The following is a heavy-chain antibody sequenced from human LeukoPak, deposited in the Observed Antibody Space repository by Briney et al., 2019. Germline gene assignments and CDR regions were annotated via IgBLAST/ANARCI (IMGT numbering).Heavy chain of an antibody. CDR3: ARGGSIPFDN. Sequence: PGGSLRLSCAASGFFLSTYTMYWVCQAPVKGLEWVAIISYDGSNKYYADSVKGRFTISRDNSKNTLYVQINGLRAEDTAVYYCARGGSIPFDNWGQGTLVTVSS. V-gene: IGHV3-30-3*01. CDR1: GFFLSTYT. CDR2: ISYDGSNK. J-gene: IGHJ4*02. D-gene: IGHD1-1*01.